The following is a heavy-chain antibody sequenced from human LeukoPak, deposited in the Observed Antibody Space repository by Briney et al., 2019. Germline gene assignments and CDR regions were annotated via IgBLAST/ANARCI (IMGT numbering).Heavy chain of an antibody. CDR3: AKDWPNYHESNGHYYRRDGDY. D-gene: IGHD3-22*01. Sequence: GGSLRLSCAASGFTFSIYWMSWIRQAPGKGLEWVSSISSSGDSTFYADSVKDRFTISRDNSKNTLYLQMSRLRAEDTAVYYCAKDWPNYHESNGHYYRRDGDYWGQGTLVTVSS. CDR1: GFTFSIYW. V-gene: IGHV3-23*01. CDR2: ISSSGDST. J-gene: IGHJ4*02.